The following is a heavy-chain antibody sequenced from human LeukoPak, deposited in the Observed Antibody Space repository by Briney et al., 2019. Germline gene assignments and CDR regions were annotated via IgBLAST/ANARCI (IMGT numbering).Heavy chain of an antibody. Sequence: SETLSLTCTVSGGSISSSNYYWGWIRQPPGKGLEWIGSIYDSGSTYYNPSLKSRVTISVDTSKNQFSLKLSSVTAADTAVYYCARAYEVDYPLGPFDYWGQGTLVTVSS. D-gene: IGHD4-11*01. CDR3: ARAYEVDYPLGPFDY. CDR1: GGSISSSNYY. J-gene: IGHJ4*02. CDR2: IYDSGST. V-gene: IGHV4-39*07.